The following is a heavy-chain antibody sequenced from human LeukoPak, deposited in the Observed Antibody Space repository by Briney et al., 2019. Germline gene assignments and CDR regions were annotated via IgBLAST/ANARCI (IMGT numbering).Heavy chain of an antibody. CDR1: GGSISSYH. CDR3: ARDRSGSSSWPQIRAYYYMDV. CDR2: IYYSGST. V-gene: IGHV4-59*12. Sequence: SETLSLTCTVSGGSISSYHWSWIRQPPGKGLECIGYIYYSGSTHYNPSLKSRVTISVDTSKNQFSLKLSSVTAADTAVYYCARDRSGSSSWPQIRAYYYMDVWGKGTTVT. D-gene: IGHD6-13*01. J-gene: IGHJ6*03.